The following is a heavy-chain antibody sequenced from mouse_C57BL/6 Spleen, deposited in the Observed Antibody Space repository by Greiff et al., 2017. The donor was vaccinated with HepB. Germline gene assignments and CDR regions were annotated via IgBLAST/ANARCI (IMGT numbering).Heavy chain of an antibody. CDR3: AREITTHDY. V-gene: IGHV1-59*01. J-gene: IGHJ2*01. CDR2: IDPSDSYT. CDR1: GYTFTSYW. Sequence: QVQLKQPGAELVRPGTSVKLSCKASGYTFTSYWMHWVKQRPGQGLEWIGVIDPSDSYTNYNQKFKGKATLTVDTSSSTAYMQLSSLTSEDSAVYYCAREITTHDYWGQGTTLTVSS. D-gene: IGHD1-1*01.